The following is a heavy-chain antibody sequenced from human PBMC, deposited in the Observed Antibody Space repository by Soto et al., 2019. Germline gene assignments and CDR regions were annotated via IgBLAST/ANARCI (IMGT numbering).Heavy chain of an antibody. Sequence: SETLSLTCTVSGGSISIGGYYWSWIRQHPGKGLEWIGYIYYSGSTYYNPSLKSRVTISVDTSKNQFSLKLSSMTAADTAVYYCARDLDGTTIYDYWGQGTLVTVSS. V-gene: IGHV4-31*03. D-gene: IGHD1-7*01. CDR2: IYYSGST. CDR3: ARDLDGTTIYDY. CDR1: GGSISIGGYY. J-gene: IGHJ4*02.